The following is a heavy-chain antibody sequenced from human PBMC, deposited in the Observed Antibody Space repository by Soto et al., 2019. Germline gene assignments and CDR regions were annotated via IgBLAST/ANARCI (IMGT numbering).Heavy chain of an antibody. CDR2: IDGAAATT. CDR3: ARGGAMGVDY. CDR1: GFTFNNKW. Sequence: AGGSRRLSCTASGFTFNNKWMHWVRQAPGKGLVWLSRIDGAAATTNYADSVKGRFTISRDNAKNIVFLHVNGLTDEDTAVYYCARGGAMGVDYWGQGTLVTVS. J-gene: IGHJ4*02. D-gene: IGHD1-26*01. V-gene: IGHV3-74*01.